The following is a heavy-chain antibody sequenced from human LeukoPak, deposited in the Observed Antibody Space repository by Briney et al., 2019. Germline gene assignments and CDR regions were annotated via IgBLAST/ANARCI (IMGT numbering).Heavy chain of an antibody. D-gene: IGHD1-26*01. Sequence: ASVKVSCKASGYTFTSYGISWVRQAPGQGLEWMGWISAYKGNTNNAQKLQGRVTMTTDTSTSTAYMELRSLRSDDTAVYYCARDNSVGDTAWWFDPWGQGTLVTVSS. J-gene: IGHJ5*02. CDR3: ARDNSVGDTAWWFDP. V-gene: IGHV1-18*01. CDR1: GYTFTSYG. CDR2: ISAYKGNT.